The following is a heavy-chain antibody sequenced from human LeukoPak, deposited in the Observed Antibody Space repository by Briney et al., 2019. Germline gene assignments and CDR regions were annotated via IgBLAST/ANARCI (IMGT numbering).Heavy chain of an antibody. V-gene: IGHV3-9*01. CDR2: ISWNSGSI. J-gene: IGHJ4*02. CDR3: ARGRGLAVAGRYYFDY. D-gene: IGHD6-19*01. CDR1: GFTFDDYA. Sequence: GGSLRLSCAASGFTFDDYAMHWVRQAPGKGLEWVSGISWNSGSIGYADSVKGRFTISRDNAKNTLYLQMNSLRAEDTAVYYCARGRGLAVAGRYYFDYWGQGTLVTVSS.